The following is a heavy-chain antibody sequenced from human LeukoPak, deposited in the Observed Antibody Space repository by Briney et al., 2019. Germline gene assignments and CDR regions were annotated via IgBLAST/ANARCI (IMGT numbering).Heavy chain of an antibody. CDR1: GFTFSSYG. V-gene: IGHV3-30*18. D-gene: IGHD5-12*01. CDR3: AKAFYSGYDLPPNY. J-gene: IGHJ4*02. CDR2: ISYDGSNK. Sequence: PGGSLRLSCAASGFTFSSYGMHWVRQAPGKGLEWVAVISYDGSNKYYADSVKGRFTISRDNSKNTLYLQMNSLRAEDTAVYYCAKAFYSGYDLPPNYWGQGTLVTVSS.